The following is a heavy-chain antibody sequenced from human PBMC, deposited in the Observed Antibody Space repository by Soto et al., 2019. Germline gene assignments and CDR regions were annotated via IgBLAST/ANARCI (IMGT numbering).Heavy chain of an antibody. Sequence: PSETLSLTCTFSGCSISSYYWSWIRQPPGKGLEWIGYIYYSGSTNYNPSLKSRVTISVDTSKNQFSLKLSSVTAADTAVYYCARAYSGSIDYWGQGTLVTVSS. J-gene: IGHJ4*02. CDR3: ARAYSGSIDY. D-gene: IGHD1-26*01. V-gene: IGHV4-59*01. CDR2: IYYSGST. CDR1: GCSISSYY.